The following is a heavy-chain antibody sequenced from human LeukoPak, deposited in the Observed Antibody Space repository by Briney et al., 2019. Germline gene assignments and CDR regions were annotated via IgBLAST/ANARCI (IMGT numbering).Heavy chain of an antibody. J-gene: IGHJ4*02. D-gene: IGHD2-2*01. CDR3: ARVCRSPSCFSAWDY. V-gene: IGHV4-61*02. CDR1: GGSINSGSYY. CDR2: IYTSGDT. Sequence: SETLSLTCTVSGGSINSGSYYWNWIRQPAGKGLEWIGRIYTSGDTNYNPSLKSRVTISVDRSKNQFSLKLSSVTAADTATYCCARVCRSPSCFSAWDYWGQGTLVTVSS.